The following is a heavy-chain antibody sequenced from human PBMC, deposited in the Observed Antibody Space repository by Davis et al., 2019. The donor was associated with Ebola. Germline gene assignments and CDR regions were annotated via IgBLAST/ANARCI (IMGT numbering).Heavy chain of an antibody. CDR2: IYYSGST. J-gene: IGHJ4*02. V-gene: IGHV4-59*01. D-gene: IGHD6-13*01. Sequence: MPSETLSLTCAVYGGSFSGYYWSWIRQPPGKGLEWIGYIYYSGSTNYNPSLKSRVTISVDTSKNQFSLKLSSVTAADTAVYYCAKFWGAEYNSTWFYFHHWGQGTQVAVSP. CDR1: GGSFSGYY. CDR3: AKFWGAEYNSTWFYFHH.